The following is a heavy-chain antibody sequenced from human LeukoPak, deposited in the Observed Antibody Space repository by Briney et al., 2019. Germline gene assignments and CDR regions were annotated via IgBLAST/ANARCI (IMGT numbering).Heavy chain of an antibody. CDR3: TRGRRVGATTGDAFDI. D-gene: IGHD1-26*01. CDR1: GFTFDDYG. V-gene: IGHV3-20*04. Sequence: GGSLRLSCAASGFTFDDYGMSWVRQAPGKGLEWVSGINWNGGSTGYADSVKGRFTISRDNAKNSLYLQMNSLRAEDTALYYCTRGRRVGATTGDAFDIWGQGTMVTVSS. J-gene: IGHJ3*02. CDR2: INWNGGST.